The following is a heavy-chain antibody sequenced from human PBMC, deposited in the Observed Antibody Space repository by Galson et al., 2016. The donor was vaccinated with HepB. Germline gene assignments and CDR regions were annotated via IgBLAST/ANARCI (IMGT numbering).Heavy chain of an antibody. CDR1: QFTFSIYR. J-gene: IGHJ4*02. D-gene: IGHD3-10*01. V-gene: IGHV3-21*01. CDR3: ARVSVWFGEDFFDS. CDR2: ISSSSSSV. Sequence: SLRLSCAASQFTFSIYRMNWVRQAPGKGLEWVSSISSSSSSVHYADSVKGRFTISRDDAKNSLYLQMNSLRAEDTAVYYCARVSVWFGEDFFDSWGQGTLVTVSS.